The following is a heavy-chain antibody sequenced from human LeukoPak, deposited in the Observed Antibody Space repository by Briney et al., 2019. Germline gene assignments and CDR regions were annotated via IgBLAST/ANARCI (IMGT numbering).Heavy chain of an antibody. CDR2: INPSGGST. V-gene: IGHV1-46*01. CDR3: ARGVAAAGTDWFDP. Sequence: ASVKVSCKASGGTFSNHGISWVRQAPGQGLEWMGIINPSGGSTSYAQKFQGRVTMTRDMSTSTVYMELSSLRSEDTAVYYCARGVAAAGTDWFDPWGQGTLVTVSS. D-gene: IGHD6-13*01. CDR1: GGTFSNHG. J-gene: IGHJ5*02.